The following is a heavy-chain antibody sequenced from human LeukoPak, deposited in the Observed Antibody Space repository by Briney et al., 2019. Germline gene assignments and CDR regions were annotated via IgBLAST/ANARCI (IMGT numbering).Heavy chain of an antibody. J-gene: IGHJ4*02. D-gene: IGHD4-17*01. CDR1: GGSFSGYY. CDR3: AIYGDYTFDY. CDR2: INHSGST. Sequence: PSETLSLTCAVYGGSFSGYYWSWIRQPPGKGLEWIGEINHSGSTNYNPSLKSRVTISVDTSKNQFSLNLSSVTAADTAVYYCAIYGDYTFDYWGQGTLVTVSS. V-gene: IGHV4-34*01.